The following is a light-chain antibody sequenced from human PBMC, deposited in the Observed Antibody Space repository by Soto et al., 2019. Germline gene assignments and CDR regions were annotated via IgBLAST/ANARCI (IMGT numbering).Light chain of an antibody. Sequence: DIQMTQSPSTLSASVGDRVTITCRASQTIGSWLAWYQQKPGKAPKLLIFDASSLQSGVPSRFSGSGSGTEFTLTISSLQPDDFATYYCQQYNNYSNNFGQGTMVDIK. CDR2: DAS. J-gene: IGKJ1*01. V-gene: IGKV1-5*01. CDR3: QQYNNYSNN. CDR1: QTIGSW.